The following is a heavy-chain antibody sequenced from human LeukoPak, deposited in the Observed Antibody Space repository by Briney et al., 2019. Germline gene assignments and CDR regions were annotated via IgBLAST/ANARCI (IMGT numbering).Heavy chain of an antibody. V-gene: IGHV3-23*01. CDR3: AKDQLRGGLRLGELPRPLDY. CDR1: GFTFSSYA. D-gene: IGHD3-16*01. Sequence: PGGSLRLSCAASGFTFSSYAMSWVRQAPGKGLEWVSAISGSGGSTYYADSVKGRFTISRDNSKNTLYLQMNSLRAEDTAVYYCAKDQLRGGLRLGELPRPLDYWGQGTLVTVSS. J-gene: IGHJ4*02. CDR2: ISGSGGST.